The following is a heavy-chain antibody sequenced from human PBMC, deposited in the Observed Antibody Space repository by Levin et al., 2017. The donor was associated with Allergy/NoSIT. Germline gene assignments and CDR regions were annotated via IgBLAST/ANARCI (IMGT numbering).Heavy chain of an antibody. CDR2: ISYDGSNK. CDR3: TRGLLWFGEPGQDAFDI. J-gene: IGHJ3*02. CDR1: GFTFSSYA. D-gene: IGHD3-10*01. Sequence: LAGGSLRLSCAASGFTFSSYAMHWVRQAPGKGLEWVAVISYDGSNKNYADYVKGRFTISRDNSKNTLYLQMNSLRAEDTAVYYCTRGLLWFGEPGQDAFDIWGQGTMVTVSS. V-gene: IGHV3-30-3*01.